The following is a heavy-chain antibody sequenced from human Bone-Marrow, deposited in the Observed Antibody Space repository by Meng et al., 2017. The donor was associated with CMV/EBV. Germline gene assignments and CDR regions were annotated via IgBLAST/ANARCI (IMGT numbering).Heavy chain of an antibody. D-gene: IGHD2-2*01. V-gene: IGHV4-4*07. Sequence: GSLRLSCTVSGGSISSYYWSWIRQPAGKGLEWIGRIYTSGSTNYNPSLKSRVTMSVDTSKNQFSLKLSSVTAADTAVYYCARDRDIVVVPAAMEPYYYYYGMDVWGQGTTVTVSS. CDR1: GGSISSYY. J-gene: IGHJ6*02. CDR2: IYTSGST. CDR3: ARDRDIVVVPAAMEPYYYYYGMDV.